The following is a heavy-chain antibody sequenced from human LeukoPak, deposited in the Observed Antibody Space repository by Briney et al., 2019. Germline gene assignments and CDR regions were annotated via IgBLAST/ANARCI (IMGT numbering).Heavy chain of an antibody. CDR1: GGSFSGYY. V-gene: IGHV4-34*01. CDR2: INHSGST. J-gene: IGHJ4*02. CDR3: ARGGIQLGGFSHY. Sequence: PSETLSLTCAVYGGSFSGYYWSWIRQPPGKGLEWIGEINHSGSTNYNPSLKCRVTISVDTSKNQFSLKLSSVTAADTAVYYCARGGIQLGGFSHYWGQGTLVTVSS. D-gene: IGHD5-18*01.